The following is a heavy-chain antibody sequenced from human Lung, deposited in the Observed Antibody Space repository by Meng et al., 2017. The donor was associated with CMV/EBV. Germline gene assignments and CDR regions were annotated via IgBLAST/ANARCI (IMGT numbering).Heavy chain of an antibody. Sequence: GGSLRLSCAASGFTFRTSWMSWVRQAPGRGLEWVANIKHDGSEEYYVDSLTGRFTISRDNAKNSLYLQMNSLRAEDTALYYCARDPGFGALAFWGQGTLV. CDR2: IKHDGSEE. V-gene: IGHV3-7*01. CDR1: GFTFRTSW. J-gene: IGHJ4*02. D-gene: IGHD3-10*01. CDR3: ARDPGFGALAF.